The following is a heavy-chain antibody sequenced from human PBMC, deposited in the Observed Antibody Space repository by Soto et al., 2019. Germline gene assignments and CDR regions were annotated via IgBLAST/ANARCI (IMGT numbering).Heavy chain of an antibody. J-gene: IGHJ5*02. Sequence: XSGKVSCKASGYTFTSYGISWVRQAPGQGLEWMGWISAYNGNTNYAQKLQGRVTMTTDTSTSTAYMELRSLRSDDTAVYYCARVFSGQLLYGDWFDPWGQGTLVTVSS. CDR2: ISAYNGNT. CDR3: ARVFSGQLLYGDWFDP. V-gene: IGHV1-18*04. CDR1: GYTFTSYG. D-gene: IGHD2-2*02.